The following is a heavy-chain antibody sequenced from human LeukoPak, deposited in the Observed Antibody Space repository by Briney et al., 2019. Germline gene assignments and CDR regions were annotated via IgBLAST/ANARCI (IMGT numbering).Heavy chain of an antibody. D-gene: IGHD3-22*01. CDR2: IYYSGST. CDR3: ARVGSSMIVHDAFDI. Sequence: SETLSLTCTVSGGSISSYYWSWIRQPPGKGLEWIGYIYYSGSTNYNPSLKSRVTISVDTSKNQFSLKLSSVTAADTAVYYCARVGSSMIVHDAFDIWGQGTMVTVSS. V-gene: IGHV4-59*12. J-gene: IGHJ3*02. CDR1: GGSISSYY.